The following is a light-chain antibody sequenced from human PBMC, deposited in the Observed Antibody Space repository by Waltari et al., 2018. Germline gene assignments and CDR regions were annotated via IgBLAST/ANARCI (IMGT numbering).Light chain of an antibody. Sequence: QSVLTQPPSASGTPGQSVTISCSGSPANIGTNYVCLYQRLPATAPNLPVYRNNPRPSGVPDRFSGSQSGTSASLAISGLRSEDEADYYCAAWDDSLSGWVFGGGTKLTVL. CDR2: RNN. CDR3: AAWDDSLSGWV. V-gene: IGLV1-47*01. J-gene: IGLJ3*02. CDR1: PANIGTNY.